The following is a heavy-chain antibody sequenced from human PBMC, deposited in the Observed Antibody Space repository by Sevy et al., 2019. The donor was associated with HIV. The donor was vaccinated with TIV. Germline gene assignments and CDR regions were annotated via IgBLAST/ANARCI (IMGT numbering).Heavy chain of an antibody. J-gene: IGHJ5*02. CDR2: INSDGSRT. Sequence: GGSLRLSCTASEFTFNNYWMHWVRQAPGKGLVWVSRINSDGSRTSYADSVKGRFTISRDNAKNTLYLQMNSLRAEDTAVYYCARGDDYIWGNYRYTGNHWFDPWGQGTLVTVSS. CDR1: EFTFNNYW. CDR3: ARGDDYIWGNYRYTGNHWFDP. V-gene: IGHV3-74*01. D-gene: IGHD3-16*02.